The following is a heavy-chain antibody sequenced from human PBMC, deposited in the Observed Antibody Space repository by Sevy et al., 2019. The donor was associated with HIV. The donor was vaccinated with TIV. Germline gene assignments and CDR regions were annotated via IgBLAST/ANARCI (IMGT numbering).Heavy chain of an antibody. CDR3: ARDQDYYDSSGYYLV. CDR1: GGTFSSYA. CDR2: IIPILGIA. J-gene: IGHJ4*02. D-gene: IGHD3-22*01. V-gene: IGHV1-69*04. Sequence: ASVKVSCKASGGTFSSYAISWVRQAPGQGLEWMGRIIPILGIANYAQKFQGRVTIIADKSTSTAYMELSSLRSEDTAVYYCARDQDYYDSSGYYLVWGQGTLVTVSS.